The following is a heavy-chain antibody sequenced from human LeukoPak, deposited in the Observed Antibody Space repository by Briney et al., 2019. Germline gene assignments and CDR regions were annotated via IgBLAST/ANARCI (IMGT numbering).Heavy chain of an antibody. CDR1: GGSISSNNYN. J-gene: IGHJ3*02. CDR2: IYYSGST. Sequence: RPSETLSLTCSVSGGSISSNNYNWGWIRQPPGKGLEWIGSIYYSGSTYNNPSLKSRVTISVDTSKNQFSLKLSSVTAADTAVYYCARHWDMIQAFDIWGQGTMVTVSS. CDR3: ARHWDMIQAFDI. V-gene: IGHV4-39*07. D-gene: IGHD3-22*01.